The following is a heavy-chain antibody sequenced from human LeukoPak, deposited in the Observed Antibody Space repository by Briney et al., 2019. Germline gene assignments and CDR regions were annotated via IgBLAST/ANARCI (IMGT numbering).Heavy chain of an antibody. J-gene: IGHJ3*01. V-gene: IGHV3-23*01. CDR1: GFKFNLYA. CDR3: AKDAISGNARYDPFDV. Sequence: GGSLRLSCATSGFKFNLYAMTWVRQAPGKGLEWVSTIDDPTTVYYADSVRGRFTISRDNSKSTLFLQLNSLRSDDTALYFCAKDAISGNARYDPFDVWGQGTMVIVSS. D-gene: IGHD1-14*01. CDR2: IDDPTTV.